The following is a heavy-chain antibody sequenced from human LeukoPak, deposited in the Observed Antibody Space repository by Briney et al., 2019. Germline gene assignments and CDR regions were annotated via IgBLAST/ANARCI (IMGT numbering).Heavy chain of an antibody. CDR3: AKGRDKYQLLSKNWFDP. D-gene: IGHD2-2*01. CDR1: GFTFDDYV. J-gene: IGHJ5*02. V-gene: IGHV3-9*01. CDR2: ISWNSGSI. Sequence: GRSLRLSCAASGFTFDDYVMHWVRQAPGKGLEWVAGISWNSGSIGYADSVKGRFTISRDNAKNSLYLQMNSLRAEDTALYYCAKGRDKYQLLSKNWFDPWGQGTLVTVSS.